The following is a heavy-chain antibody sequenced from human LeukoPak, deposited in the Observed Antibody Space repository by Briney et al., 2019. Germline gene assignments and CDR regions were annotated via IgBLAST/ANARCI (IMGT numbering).Heavy chain of an antibody. CDR2: MNPNSGNT. Sequence: ASVKVSCKASGYTFTSHYINWVRQATGQGLEWMGWMNPNSGNTGYAQKFQGRVTMTRNTSISTAYMELSSLRSEDTAVYYCARGAIWSGYWDYWGQGTLVTVSS. CDR3: ARGAIWSGYWDY. CDR1: GYTFTSHY. J-gene: IGHJ4*02. D-gene: IGHD3-3*01. V-gene: IGHV1-8*01.